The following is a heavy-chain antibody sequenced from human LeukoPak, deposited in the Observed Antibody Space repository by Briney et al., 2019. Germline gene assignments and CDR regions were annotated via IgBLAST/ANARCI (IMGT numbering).Heavy chain of an antibody. CDR3: ARTPPYSSSNL. J-gene: IGHJ4*02. CDR1: GFTFSSYA. Sequence: GGSLRLSCAASGFTFSSYAMHWVRQAPGKGLEWVAVISYDGSNKYYADSVKGRFTISRDNSKNTLYLQMNSLRAEDTAVYYCARTPPYSSSNLWGQGTLVTVSS. V-gene: IGHV3-30-3*01. CDR2: ISYDGSNK. D-gene: IGHD6-13*01.